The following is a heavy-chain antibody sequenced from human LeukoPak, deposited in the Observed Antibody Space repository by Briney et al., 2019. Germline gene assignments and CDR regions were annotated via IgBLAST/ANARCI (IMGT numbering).Heavy chain of an antibody. CDR3: ARDAIRRDDY. V-gene: IGHV3-48*01. Sequence: GGSLRLSCAASGFTFSSYSMNWVRQAPGKGLEWVSYISSSTSTKYYTDSVKGRFTISRDNAKNSLYLQMNSLRAEDTAVYYCARDAIRRDDYWGQGTLVTVSS. J-gene: IGHJ4*02. CDR2: ISSSTSTK. CDR1: GFTFSSYS. D-gene: IGHD3-3*01.